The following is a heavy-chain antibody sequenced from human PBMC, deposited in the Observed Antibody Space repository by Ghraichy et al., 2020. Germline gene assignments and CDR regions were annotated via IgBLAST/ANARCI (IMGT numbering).Heavy chain of an antibody. J-gene: IGHJ4*02. D-gene: IGHD2-2*01. V-gene: IGHV3-23*01. CDR1: GFTFSSYA. Sequence: GALRLSCAASGFTFSSYAMSWVRQAPGKGLEWVSAISGSGGSTYYADSVKGRFTISRDNSKNTLYLQMNSLRAEDTAVYYCAKVVQDIVVVPAAPDYWGQGTLVTVSS. CDR2: ISGSGGST. CDR3: AKVVQDIVVVPAAPDY.